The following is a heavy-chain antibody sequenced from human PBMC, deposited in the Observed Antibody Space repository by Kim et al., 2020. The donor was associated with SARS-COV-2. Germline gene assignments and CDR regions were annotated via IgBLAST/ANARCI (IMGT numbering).Heavy chain of an antibody. D-gene: IGHD6-19*01. V-gene: IGHV4-59*02. CDR3: ASVTSGWYEVDF. J-gene: IGHJ4*02. CDR1: GGLVGSYF. CDR2: IYSSGST. Sequence: SETLSLTCTVSGGLVGSYFWSWMRQPPGKGLEWIGFIYSSGSTSYNPSLKSRVAISLDTPRNQFSLRLSSVTAADTAIYYCASVTSGWYEVDFWGQGTLVPVSS.